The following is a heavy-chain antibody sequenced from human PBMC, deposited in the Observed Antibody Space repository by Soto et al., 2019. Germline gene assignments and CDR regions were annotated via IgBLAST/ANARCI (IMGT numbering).Heavy chain of an antibody. CDR1: GYTFTSYG. J-gene: IGHJ6*02. CDR3: ARDVVVPAAPHRYYYYGMDV. V-gene: IGHV1-18*04. CDR2: ISAYNGNT. D-gene: IGHD2-2*01. Sequence: QVPLVQSGAEVKKPGASVKVSCKASGYTFTSYGISWVRQAPGQGLEWMGWISAYNGNTNYAQKLQGRVTMTTDTSTSTAYMELRSLRSDDTAVYYCARDVVVPAAPHRYYYYGMDVWGQGTTVTVSS.